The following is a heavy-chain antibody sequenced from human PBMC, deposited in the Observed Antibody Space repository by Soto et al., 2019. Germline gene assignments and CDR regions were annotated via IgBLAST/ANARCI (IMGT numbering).Heavy chain of an antibody. CDR2: ISGSGGST. CDR3: ARDTFRGDDY. CDR1: GFTFSSYA. V-gene: IGHV3-23*01. Sequence: EVQLLESGGGLVQPGGSLRLSCAASGFTFSSYAMSWVRQAPGKGLEWVSAISGSGGSTYYADSVKGQFTISRDNSKNSLYLQMNSLRAEDTAVYYCARDTFRGDDYWGQGTLVTVSS. J-gene: IGHJ4*02. D-gene: IGHD3-16*01.